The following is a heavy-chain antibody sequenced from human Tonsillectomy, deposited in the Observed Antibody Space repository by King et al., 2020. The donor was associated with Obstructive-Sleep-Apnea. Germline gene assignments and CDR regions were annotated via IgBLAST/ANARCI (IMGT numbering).Heavy chain of an antibody. D-gene: IGHD4-17*01. CDR3: GGLVDDYGEYVNSYFAL. J-gene: IGHJ2*01. Sequence: VQLVESGGGLVQPGGSLRLSCVASGFTFRTQSMTWVRQAPGKGLEWVSYISRDSSTIYYADSVKGRFTISRDKAKNSLYLQMSSLRAADTAVYYCGGLVDDYGEYVNSYFALGGRGTLVTASS. CDR1: GFTFRTQS. CDR2: ISRDSSTI. V-gene: IGHV3-48*01.